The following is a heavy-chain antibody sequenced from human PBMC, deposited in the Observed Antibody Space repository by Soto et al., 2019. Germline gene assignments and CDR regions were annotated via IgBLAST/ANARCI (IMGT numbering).Heavy chain of an antibody. D-gene: IGHD6-13*01. CDR3: VRRHVSATGIASFDP. Sequence: ASVKVSCTASGYTFTSYGINWVRQAPGQRLEWMGWINAANGDTKYSPKFQGRVTITRDTSASTAYMELNSLRSEDKAVYYCVRRHVSATGIASFDPWGPGTLATVSS. V-gene: IGHV1-3*01. CDR1: GYTFTSYG. CDR2: INAANGDT. J-gene: IGHJ5*02.